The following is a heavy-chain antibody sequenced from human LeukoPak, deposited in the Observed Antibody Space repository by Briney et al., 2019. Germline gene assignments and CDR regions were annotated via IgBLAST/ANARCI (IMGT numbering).Heavy chain of an antibody. J-gene: IGHJ2*01. V-gene: IGHV3-74*01. CDR2: INSNGSTT. CDR3: ARDKEDYGDYGGLYWYFDL. Sequence: GRTLRLSCAASGFTFSSYWMHWVRQAPGKGLVWVSRINSNGSTTSYADSVKGRFTISRDNAKTTLYLQMNSLRAEDTAVYYCARDKEDYGDYGGLYWYFDLWGRGTLVTVSS. D-gene: IGHD4-17*01. CDR1: GFTFSSYW.